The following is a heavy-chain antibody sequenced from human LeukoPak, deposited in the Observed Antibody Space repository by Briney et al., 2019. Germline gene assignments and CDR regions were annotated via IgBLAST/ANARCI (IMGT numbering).Heavy chain of an antibody. Sequence: PGGSLRLSCAASGFTFSSYSMNWVRQAPGKGLEWVSSISSSSSYIYYADSVKGRFTISRDNAKNSLYLQMNSLRAEDTAVYYCARDGYDSSGYPETLRYWGQGTLVTVSS. J-gene: IGHJ4*02. CDR1: GFTFSSYS. CDR2: ISSSSSYI. CDR3: ARDGYDSSGYPETLRY. V-gene: IGHV3-21*01. D-gene: IGHD3-22*01.